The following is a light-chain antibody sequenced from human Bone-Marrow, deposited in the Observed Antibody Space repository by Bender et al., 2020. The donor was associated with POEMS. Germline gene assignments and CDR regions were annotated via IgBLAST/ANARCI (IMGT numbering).Light chain of an antibody. CDR3: CSYAGSSTPVV. CDR2: EVT. Sequence: QSALTQPASVSGSPGQSITISCTGTSSDVGSYHLVSWYQQHPGKAPKLLIYEVTERPSGVSNRFSGSKSGNTASLTISGLQAEDEADYYCCSYAGSSTPVVFGGGTKLTVL. CDR1: SSDVGSYHL. J-gene: IGLJ2*01. V-gene: IGLV2-23*02.